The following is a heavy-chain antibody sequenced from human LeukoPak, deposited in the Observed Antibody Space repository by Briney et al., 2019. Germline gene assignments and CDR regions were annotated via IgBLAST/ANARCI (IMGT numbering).Heavy chain of an antibody. D-gene: IGHD2-2*01. CDR2: ISAYNGNT. CDR3: ARDERYQLLLGYYYYGMDV. V-gene: IGHV1-18*01. CDR1: GYTFTSYG. J-gene: IGHJ6*02. Sequence: GASVKVSCKASGYTFTSYGISWVRQAPGQGLEWMGWISAYNGNTNYAQKLQGRVTMTTDTSTSTAYMELRSLRSDDTAVYYCARDERYQLLLGYYYYGMDVWGQGTTVTVS.